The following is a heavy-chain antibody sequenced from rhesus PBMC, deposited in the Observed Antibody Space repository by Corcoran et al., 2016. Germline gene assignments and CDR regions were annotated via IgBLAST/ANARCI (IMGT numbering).Heavy chain of an antibody. J-gene: IGHJ5-1*01. V-gene: IGHV4-80*01. CDR2: INGYRGST. CDR3: ASPVRYRFDV. CDR1: GGSFRSYW. Sequence: QVQLQESGPGLVKPSETLFLTCAVYGGSFRSYWWNWIRQSPGKGLEWIGEINGYRGSTNYNPSLQSRVTISQDVSRNQFSLKLTSVTAADTAVYYCASPVRYRFDVWGPGVLVSVSS.